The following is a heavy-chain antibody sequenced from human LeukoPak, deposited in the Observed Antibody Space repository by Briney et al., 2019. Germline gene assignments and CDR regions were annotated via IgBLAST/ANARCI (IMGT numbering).Heavy chain of an antibody. CDR2: ISYDGSNK. V-gene: IGHV3-30*18. CDR3: AKDKSGEFDY. J-gene: IGHJ4*02. Sequence: GGSLRLSCAASGFTFSSYGMHWVRQAPGKGLEWVAVISYDGSNKYYADSVKGRFTISRDNSKNTLYLQMNSLRAEDTAVYYCAKDKSGEFDYWGQGTLVTVSP. CDR1: GFTFSSYG. D-gene: IGHD1-26*01.